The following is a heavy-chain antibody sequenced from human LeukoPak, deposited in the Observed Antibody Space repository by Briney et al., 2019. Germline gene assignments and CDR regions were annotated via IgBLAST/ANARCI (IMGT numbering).Heavy chain of an antibody. V-gene: IGHV4-39*01. CDR1: GGSISSSSSY. CDR3: ARRRTAYSSGWRRDFDY. J-gene: IGHJ4*02. CDR2: IYYSGST. D-gene: IGHD6-19*01. Sequence: PSETLSLTCTVSGGSISSSSSYWGWIRQPPGKGLEWIGSIYYSGSTYYNPSLKSRVTISVDTSKNQFSLKLSSVTAADTAVYYCARRRTAYSSGWRRDFDYWGQGTLVTVSS.